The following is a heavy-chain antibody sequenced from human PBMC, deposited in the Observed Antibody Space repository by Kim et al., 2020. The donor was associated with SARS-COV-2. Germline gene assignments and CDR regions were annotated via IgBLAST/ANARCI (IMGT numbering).Heavy chain of an antibody. CDR2: FDPEDGET. V-gene: IGHV1-24*01. J-gene: IGHJ4*03. CDR1: GYTLTDLS. Sequence: ASVKVSCKVSGYTLTDLSIHWVRQAPGKGLEWMGGFDPEDGETIYAQKFQGRVTMTEDTSTDTAYMELSSLRSEDTAVYYCATVLRFLEWLDPGGSGYFDYSGEGTLVTVSP. D-gene: IGHD3-3*01. CDR3: ATVLRFLEWLDPGGSGYFDY.